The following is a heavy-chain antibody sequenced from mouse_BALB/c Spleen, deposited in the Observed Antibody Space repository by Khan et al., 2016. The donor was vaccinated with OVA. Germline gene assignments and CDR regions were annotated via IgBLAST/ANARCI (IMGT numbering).Heavy chain of an antibody. Sequence: VELVESGPGLAAPSQSLSITCTISGFSLTNYGVHWIRQPPGKGLEWLVVIRSDGSTTYNSALQSRLTITKDNSQSQVFLKMNGLQTDDTAIYFCARQPYYHYNIMDYWGQGTSVTVSS. D-gene: IGHD2-10*01. CDR1: GFSLTNYG. V-gene: IGHV2-6-1*01. J-gene: IGHJ4*01. CDR2: IRSDGST. CDR3: ARQPYYHYNIMDY.